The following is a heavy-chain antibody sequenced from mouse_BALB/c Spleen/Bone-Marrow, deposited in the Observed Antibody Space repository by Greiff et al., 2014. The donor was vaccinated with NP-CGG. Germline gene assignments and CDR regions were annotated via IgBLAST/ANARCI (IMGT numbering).Heavy chain of an antibody. V-gene: IGHV5-4*02. CDR2: ISDGGNYS. CDR3: ARSRMRYGARDY. CDR1: GFTFSDYY. J-gene: IGHJ4*01. Sequence: EVKVEESGGGLVKPGGSLKLSCAASGFTFSDYYIYWLRQTPGKRLEWVATISDGGNYSYYPDSVKGRFTISRDNAKNNLYLQVSSLKSEDTAMYYCARSRMRYGARDYWGRGTSVTVFS. D-gene: IGHD2-10*02.